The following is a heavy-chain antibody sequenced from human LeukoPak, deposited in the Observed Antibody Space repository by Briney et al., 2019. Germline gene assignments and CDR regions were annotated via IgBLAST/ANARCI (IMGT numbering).Heavy chain of an antibody. V-gene: IGHV4-59*01. D-gene: IGHD3-10*01. J-gene: IGHJ6*03. CDR3: ASGTSSITMVRGVMVFYYYMDV. CDR1: GGSISSYY. Sequence: SETLSLXCTVSGGSISSYYWSWIRQPPGKGLEWIGYIYYSGSTNYNTSRKSRVTISVDTSKHQSSLKLSSVTAADTAVYYCASGTSSITMVRGVMVFYYYMDVWGKGTTVTVSS. CDR2: IYYSGST.